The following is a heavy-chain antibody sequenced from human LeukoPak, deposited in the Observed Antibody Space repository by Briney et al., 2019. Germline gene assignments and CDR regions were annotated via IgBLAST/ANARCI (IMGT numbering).Heavy chain of an antibody. Sequence: GGSLRISCAASGLTVTTNYMSWVRQAPGEGLEWVSVIYSGGGTYYADSVKGRFTISSDNSKNTLYLQMNRLRAEDTAVYYCARDRYNSGWFNFDYWGPGTLVTVSS. V-gene: IGHV3-53*01. D-gene: IGHD6-19*01. CDR2: IYSGGGT. CDR3: ARDRYNSGWFNFDY. CDR1: GLTVTTNY. J-gene: IGHJ4*02.